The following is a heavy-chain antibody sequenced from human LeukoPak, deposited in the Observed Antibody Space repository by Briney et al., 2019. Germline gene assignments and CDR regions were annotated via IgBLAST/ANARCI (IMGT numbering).Heavy chain of an antibody. CDR1: GYTLTELS. CDR2: FDPEDGET. D-gene: IGHD3-10*02. Sequence: ASVKVSCKVSGYTLTELSMHWVRQAPGKGLEWMGGFDPEDGETIYAEKFQGRVTMTEDTSTDTAYMELSSLRSEDTAVYYCATYLPGLGSGSYYNPWGQGTLVTVSS. V-gene: IGHV1-24*01. CDR3: ATYLPGLGSGSYYNP. J-gene: IGHJ4*02.